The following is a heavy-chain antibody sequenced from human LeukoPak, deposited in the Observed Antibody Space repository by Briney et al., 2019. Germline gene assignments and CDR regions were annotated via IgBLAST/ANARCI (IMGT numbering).Heavy chain of an antibody. CDR1: GFTFSSYG. V-gene: IGHV3-7*01. D-gene: IGHD6-13*01. Sequence: GGSLRLPCAACGFTFSSYGMNWVRQAPGKGLEWVANIKQDGSEKSYVDSVKGRFTISRDNAKNSLYLQMDSLRAEDTAVYYCARGYFSSSGRGMDVWGQGTTVTVSS. CDR3: ARGYFSSSGRGMDV. J-gene: IGHJ6*02. CDR2: IKQDGSEK.